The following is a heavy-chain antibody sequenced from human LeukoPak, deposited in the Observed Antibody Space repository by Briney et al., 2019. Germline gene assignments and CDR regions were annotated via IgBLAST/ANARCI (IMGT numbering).Heavy chain of an antibody. J-gene: IGHJ4*02. D-gene: IGHD3-3*01. Sequence: TGGSLRLSCAASGFTFSSYWMHWVRQAPGKGLVWVSRINTDGSSTSYADSVKGRFTISRDNAKNTLYLQMSSLRAEDTAVYYCARDTSWSGYYLTLDYWGQGTLVTVSS. CDR2: INTDGSST. CDR1: GFTFSSYW. CDR3: ARDTSWSGYYLTLDY. V-gene: IGHV3-74*01.